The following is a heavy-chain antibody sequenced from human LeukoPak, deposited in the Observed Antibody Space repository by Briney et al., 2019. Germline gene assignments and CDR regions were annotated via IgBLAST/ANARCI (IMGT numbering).Heavy chain of an antibody. V-gene: IGHV4-39*07. D-gene: IGHD6-13*01. CDR1: GGSISRSTLY. CDR3: ARDEAAAGTPIGFYEY. J-gene: IGHJ4*02. CDR2: IYDSGRT. Sequence: PSETLSLTCIVSGGSISRSTLYWGWIRQPPGKGLEWIGSIYDSGRTYYNPSLKSRVTLSVDTSKNQFSLKLNSVTAADTAVYYCARDEAAAGTPIGFYEYWGQGTLVTVSS.